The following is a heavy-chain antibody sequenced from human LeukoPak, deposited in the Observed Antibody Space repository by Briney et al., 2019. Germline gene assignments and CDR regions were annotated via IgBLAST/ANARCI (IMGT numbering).Heavy chain of an antibody. CDR3: ARADEARPNHYYMDV. V-gene: IGHV4-61*02. J-gene: IGHJ6*03. Sequence: SETLSLTCTVSGGSISSGSYYWSWIRQPAGKGLEWIGRIYTSGSTNYNPSLKSRVTISVDTSKNQFSLKLSSVTAADTAVYYCARADEARPNHYYMDVWGKGTTVTVSS. CDR2: IYTSGST. D-gene: IGHD6-6*01. CDR1: GGSISSGSYY.